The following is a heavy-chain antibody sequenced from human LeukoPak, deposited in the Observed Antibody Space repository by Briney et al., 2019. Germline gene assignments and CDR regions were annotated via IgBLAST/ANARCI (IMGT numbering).Heavy chain of an antibody. V-gene: IGHV3-64D*06. CDR3: VRGTGY. Sequence: GGSLRLSCSVSGFTFSTYVMHWVRLAPGKGLEYVSAISSNGDNTYYADSVKGRFTISRDNSKNTLYLQMSSLRADDTAVYYCVRGTGYWGQGTLVTVSS. CDR1: GFTFSTYV. CDR2: ISSNGDNT. J-gene: IGHJ4*02.